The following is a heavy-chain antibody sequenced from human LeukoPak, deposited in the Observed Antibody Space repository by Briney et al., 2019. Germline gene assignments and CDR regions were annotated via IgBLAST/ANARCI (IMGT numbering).Heavy chain of an antibody. CDR2: IKSKTDGGTT. D-gene: IGHD2-2*01. V-gene: IGHV3-15*01. J-gene: IGHJ5*02. Sequence: GGSLRLSCTASRFTFSDAWMSWVRQAPGKGLEWIGRIKSKTDGGTTDYAAPVKGRFTISRDDSKNTLYLQMNSLKIEDTAVYYCTTVPASPSPDPWGQGTLVTVSS. CDR1: RFTFSDAW. CDR3: TTVPASPSPDP.